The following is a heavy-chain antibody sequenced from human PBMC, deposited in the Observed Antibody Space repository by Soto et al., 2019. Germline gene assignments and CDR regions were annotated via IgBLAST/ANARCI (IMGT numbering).Heavy chain of an antibody. V-gene: IGHV3-21*01. Sequence: GESLRLSCAASGFTFSSYSMNWVRQAQGQGLGWVSSISSSSSDIYYADSVKGRFTISRDNAKNSLYLQMNSLRAEDTAVYYCARETLWCGEFFFDYWGQGTLVTVSS. D-gene: IGHD3-10*01. CDR1: GFTFSSYS. CDR2: ISSSSSDI. J-gene: IGHJ4*02. CDR3: ARETLWCGEFFFDY.